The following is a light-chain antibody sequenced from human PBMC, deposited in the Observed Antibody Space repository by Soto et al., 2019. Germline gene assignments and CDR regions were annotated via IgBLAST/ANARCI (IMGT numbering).Light chain of an antibody. Sequence: QSVLTQPASVSGSPGQSITISCTGTSSDVGGYNYVSWYQQQPGRAPKLMIHDVTYRPSGVSYRFSGSKSGNTASLTISGLQDEEDPDYYSISYTDNNRYVLRTGTKV. V-gene: IGLV2-14*01. CDR1: SSDVGGYNY. CDR2: DVT. CDR3: ISYTDNNRYV. J-gene: IGLJ1*01.